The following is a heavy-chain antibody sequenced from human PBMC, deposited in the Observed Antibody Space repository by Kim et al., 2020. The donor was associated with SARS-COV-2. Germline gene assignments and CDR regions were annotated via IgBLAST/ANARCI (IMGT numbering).Heavy chain of an antibody. V-gene: IGHV3-21*01. Sequence: YIYCADSVKGRFTISRDNAKNSLYLQMNSLRAEDTAVYYCASGYSSSWYYWGQGTLVTVSS. J-gene: IGHJ4*02. CDR2: YI. D-gene: IGHD6-13*01. CDR3: ASGYSSSWYY.